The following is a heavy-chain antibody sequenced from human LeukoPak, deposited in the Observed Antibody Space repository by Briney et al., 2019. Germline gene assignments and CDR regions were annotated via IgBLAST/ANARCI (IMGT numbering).Heavy chain of an antibody. D-gene: IGHD3-22*01. CDR3: AKENYDSSGYYYYFDY. Sequence: GGSLRLSCSASGFTFSNYAVHWVRQAPGKGLEYVSAISSNGGSTYYADSVKGRFTISRDNSKNTLYLQMSSLRAEDTAVYYCAKENYDSSGYYYYFDYWGQGTLVTVSS. CDR1: GFTFSNYA. CDR2: ISSNGGST. J-gene: IGHJ4*02. V-gene: IGHV3-64D*06.